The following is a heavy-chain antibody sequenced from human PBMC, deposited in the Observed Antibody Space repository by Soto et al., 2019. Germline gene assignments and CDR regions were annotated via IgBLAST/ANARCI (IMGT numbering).Heavy chain of an antibody. CDR2: IYSSGST. J-gene: IGHJ4*02. Sequence: NPSETLSLTCTVSGGSISSYYWSWIRQPPGKGLEWIGYIYSSGSTNYNPSLKSRVTMSVDTSKNQFSLKLSSVTAADTAVYYCARLKDGSGSPRRHIDYWGQGTLVTVSS. D-gene: IGHD3-10*01. CDR3: ARLKDGSGSPRRHIDY. CDR1: GGSISSYY. V-gene: IGHV4-59*08.